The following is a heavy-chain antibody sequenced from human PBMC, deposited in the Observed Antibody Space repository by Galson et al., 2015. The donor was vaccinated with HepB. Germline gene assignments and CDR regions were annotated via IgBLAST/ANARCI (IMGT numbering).Heavy chain of an antibody. CDR3: TRQAFGRAAAPVSPYWYFDL. D-gene: IGHD6-13*01. Sequence: SLRLSCAASGFTFSGSAMHWVRQASGKGLEWVGRIRSKANSYATAYAASVKGRFTISRDDSKNTAYLQMNSLKTEDTAVYYCTRQAFGRAAAPVSPYWYFDLWGRGTLVTVSS. J-gene: IGHJ2*01. V-gene: IGHV3-73*01. CDR2: IRSKANSYAT. CDR1: GFTFSGSA.